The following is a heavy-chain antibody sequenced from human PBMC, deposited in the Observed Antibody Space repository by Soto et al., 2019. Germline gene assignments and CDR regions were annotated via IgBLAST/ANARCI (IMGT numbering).Heavy chain of an antibody. J-gene: IGHJ3*02. CDR1: GFTFSSYG. CDR3: ATDYQTGVTFGGVKELAHEAFNI. CDR2: ISYDGSNK. Sequence: QVQLVESGGGVVQPGRSLRLSCAASGFTFSSYGMHWVRQAPGKGLEWVAVISYDGSNKYYADSVKGRFTISRDNSKNTLYLQMKSLRAEDTAVYDCATDYQTGVTFGGVKELAHEAFNIWGQGTMVTVSS. V-gene: IGHV3-30*03. D-gene: IGHD3-16*01.